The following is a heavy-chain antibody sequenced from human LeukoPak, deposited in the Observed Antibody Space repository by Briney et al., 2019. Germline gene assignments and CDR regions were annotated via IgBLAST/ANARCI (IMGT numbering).Heavy chain of an antibody. CDR1: GGSFSGYY. V-gene: IGHV4-4*07. CDR3: ARDSGYGSGSYYPY. J-gene: IGHJ4*02. CDR2: IHTSGST. Sequence: SETLSLTCAVYGGSFSGYYWSWIRQPAGKGLEWIGRIHTSGSTNYNPSLKSRVTMSVDTSKNQFSLKLSSVTATDTAVYYCARDSGYGSGSYYPYWGQGTLVTVSS. D-gene: IGHD3-10*01.